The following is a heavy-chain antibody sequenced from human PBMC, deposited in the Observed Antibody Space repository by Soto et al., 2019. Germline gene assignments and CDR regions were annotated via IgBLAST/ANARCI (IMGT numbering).Heavy chain of an antibody. J-gene: IGHJ6*02. CDR2: TYYRSKWYN. V-gene: IGHV6-1*01. CDR3: ARDREYQLLYYYYYDMDV. Sequence: SQTLSLTCAISGDSVSSRSVTWNWIRQSPSRGLEWLGRTYYRSKWYNDYAVSVKSRITINPDTSKNQFSLQLNSVTPEDTAVYYCARDREYQLLYYYYYDMDVWGQWTTVTVSS. CDR1: GDSVSSRSVT. D-gene: IGHD2-2*01.